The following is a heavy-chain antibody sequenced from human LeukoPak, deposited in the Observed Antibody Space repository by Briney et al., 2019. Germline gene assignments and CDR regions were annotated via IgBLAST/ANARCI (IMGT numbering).Heavy chain of an antibody. J-gene: IGHJ5*02. Sequence: ASVKVSCKASGYTFTDYYMHWVRQAPGQGLEWVGWINPNNGDTNYAQKLQGRVTMTTDTSTSTAYMELRSLRSDDTAVYYCARDWKDVRGVKGWFDPWGQGTLVTVSS. D-gene: IGHD3-10*01. CDR3: ARDWKDVRGVKGWFDP. V-gene: IGHV1-2*02. CDR2: INPNNGDT. CDR1: GYTFTDYY.